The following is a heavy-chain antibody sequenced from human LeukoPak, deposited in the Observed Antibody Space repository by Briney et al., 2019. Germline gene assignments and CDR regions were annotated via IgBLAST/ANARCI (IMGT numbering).Heavy chain of an antibody. CDR2: IYYSGST. D-gene: IGHD6-13*01. J-gene: IGHJ4*02. CDR1: GGSISSNNYY. Sequence: SETLSLTCTVSGGSISSNNYYWGWIRQTPGKGLEWIGSIYYSGSTNYNPSLKSRVTISVDTSKNQFSLKLSSVTAADTAVYYCARHGLAAAGNPLFDYWGQGTLVTVSS. CDR3: ARHGLAAAGNPLFDY. V-gene: IGHV4-39*01.